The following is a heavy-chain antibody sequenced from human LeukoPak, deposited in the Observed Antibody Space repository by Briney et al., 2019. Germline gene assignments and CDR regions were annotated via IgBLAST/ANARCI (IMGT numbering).Heavy chain of an antibody. CDR1: GGSFSGYY. CDR3: AREPGRSSPLSEIYYYMDV. D-gene: IGHD6-6*01. J-gene: IGHJ6*03. CDR2: INHSGST. Sequence: SETLSLTCAVYGGSFSGYYWSWIRQPPGKGLEWIGEINHSGSTNYNPSLKSRVTISVDTSKNQFSLKLSSVTAADTAVYYRAREPGRSSPLSEIYYYMDVWGKGTTVTVSS. V-gene: IGHV4-34*09.